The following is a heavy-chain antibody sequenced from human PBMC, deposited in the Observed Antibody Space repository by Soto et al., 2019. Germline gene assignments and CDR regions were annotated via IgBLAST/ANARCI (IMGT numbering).Heavy chain of an antibody. J-gene: IGHJ6*02. CDR1: GYRNACRS. CDR2: ISAYNGNT. CDR3: ARDSPPMDV. V-gene: IGHV1-18*01. Sequence: GYRNACRSRWSVRQAPGQGLEWMGWISAYNGNTNYAQKLQGRVTMTTDTSTSTAYMELRSLRSDDTAVYYCARDSPPMDVWGQGTTVTVSS.